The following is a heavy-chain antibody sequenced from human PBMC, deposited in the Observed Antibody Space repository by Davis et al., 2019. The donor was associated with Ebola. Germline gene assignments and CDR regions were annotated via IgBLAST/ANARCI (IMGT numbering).Heavy chain of an antibody. Sequence: GESLKISCAASGFTVSSNYMSWVRQAPGKGLEWVSSISSSSSYIYYADSVKGRFTISRDNAKNTLYLQMNSLRAEDTAVYYCARDPRAGWFDPWGQGTLVTVSS. CDR1: GFTVSSNY. CDR3: ARDPRAGWFDP. J-gene: IGHJ5*02. V-gene: IGHV3-21*01. CDR2: ISSSSSYI.